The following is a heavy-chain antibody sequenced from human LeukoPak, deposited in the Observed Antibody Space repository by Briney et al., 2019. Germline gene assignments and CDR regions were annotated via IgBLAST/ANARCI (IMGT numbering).Heavy chain of an antibody. CDR1: GFTFSSYA. J-gene: IGHJ4*02. D-gene: IGHD6-13*01. CDR3: TRRSIASTRTDDY. V-gene: IGHV3-23*01. Sequence: GGSLRLSCAASGFTFSSYAMSWVRQTPGKGLEWVSAISGSGGSTYYADSVKGRFTISRDDSKSTTYLQMSSLKTDDTAVYYCTRRSIASTRTDDYWGQGTLVTVSS. CDR2: ISGSGGST.